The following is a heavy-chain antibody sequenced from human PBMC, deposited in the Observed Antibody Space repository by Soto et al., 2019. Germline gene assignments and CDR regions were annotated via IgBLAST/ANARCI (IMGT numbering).Heavy chain of an antibody. V-gene: IGHV1-8*01. CDR1: GYTFTSYD. CDR2: MNPNSGNT. J-gene: IGHJ4*02. D-gene: IGHD2-8*01. Sequence: ASVKVSCKASGYTFTSYDINWVRQATGQGLEWMGWMNPNSGNTGYAQKFQGRVTMTRNTSISTAYMELSSLRSEDTAVYYCARGHCTNGVCPSTFGYWGKGTLVTVYS. CDR3: ARGHCTNGVCPSTFGY.